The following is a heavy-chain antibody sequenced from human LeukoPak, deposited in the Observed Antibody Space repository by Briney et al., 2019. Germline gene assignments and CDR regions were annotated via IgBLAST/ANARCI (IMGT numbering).Heavy chain of an antibody. CDR1: GFTVSSNY. CDR2: IYSGGST. J-gene: IGHJ4*02. Sequence: GGSLRLSCAASGFTVSSNYMSWVRQAPGKGLEWVSVIYSGGSTYYADSVKGRFTISRDNSKNTLYLQMNSLRAEDTAVYYCAKSNEPFWSGYYAFDYWGQGTLVTVSS. V-gene: IGHV3-53*01. D-gene: IGHD3-3*01. CDR3: AKSNEPFWSGYYAFDY.